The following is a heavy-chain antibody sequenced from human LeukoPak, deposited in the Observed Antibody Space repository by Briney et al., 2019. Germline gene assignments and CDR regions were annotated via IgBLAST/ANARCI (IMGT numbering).Heavy chain of an antibody. CDR3: ASYLHEDHYFDY. D-gene: IGHD2/OR15-2a*01. CDR2: TYYRSKWYN. J-gene: IGHJ4*02. V-gene: IGHV6-1*01. Sequence: SQTLSLTCAISGDSVSSNSVTWNWIRQSPSRGLEWQGRTYYRSKWYNNYAPSVNGRITISPDTAKNQFSLQLNSVTPEDTAVYYCASYLHEDHYFDYWGQGILVTVSS. CDR1: GDSVSSNSVT.